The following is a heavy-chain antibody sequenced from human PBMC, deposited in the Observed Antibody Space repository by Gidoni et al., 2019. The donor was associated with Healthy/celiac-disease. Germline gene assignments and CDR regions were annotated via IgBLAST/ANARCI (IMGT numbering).Heavy chain of an antibody. V-gene: IGHV3-48*03. CDR2: ISSSGSTI. CDR3: ARDRIAGYFDY. J-gene: IGHJ4*02. Sequence: EVQLVASGGGLVQPGGSLRLSCASSGFTFSSYEMNWVRQAPGKGLEWVSYISSSGSTIYYADSVKGRFTISRDNAKNSLYLQMNSLRAEDTAVYYCARDRIAGYFDYWGQGTLVTVSS. CDR1: GFTFSSYE. D-gene: IGHD6-13*01.